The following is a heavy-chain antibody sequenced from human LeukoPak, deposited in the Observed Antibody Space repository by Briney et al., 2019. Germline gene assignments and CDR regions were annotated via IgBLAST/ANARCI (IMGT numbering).Heavy chain of an antibody. V-gene: IGHV4-39*07. J-gene: IGHJ5*02. CDR1: GGSISSSDYY. D-gene: IGHD3-10*01. CDR3: ARVGIRGIINNWFDP. CDR2: IYYSGNT. Sequence: SETLSLTCTVSGGSISSSDYYWGWIRQPPGRGRGGLGSIYYSGNTYYSPSLRSRVTVSVDTSRDQFSLKLSSVTAADTAAYYCARVGIRGIINNWFDPWGQGTLVTVSS.